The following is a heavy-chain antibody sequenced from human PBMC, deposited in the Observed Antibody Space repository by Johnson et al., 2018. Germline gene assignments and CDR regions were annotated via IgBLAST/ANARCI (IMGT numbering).Heavy chain of an antibody. V-gene: IGHV1-69*12. CDR1: GGTFKSYA. Sequence: QVQLVQSGAEVKKPGSSVKVSCTASGGTFKSYAITWLRQAPGQGFEWMGGIIPKFATANYAQKFQDRVTIPADESTGTAYMARSSLTFEDTAVYYGARGFSYKTDWGQGTQVTVSS. J-gene: IGHJ1*01. CDR2: IIPKFATA. D-gene: IGHD1-14*01. CDR3: ARGFSYKTD.